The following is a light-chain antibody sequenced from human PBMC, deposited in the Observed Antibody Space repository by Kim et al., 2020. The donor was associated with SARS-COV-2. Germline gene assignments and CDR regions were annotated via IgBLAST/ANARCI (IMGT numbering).Light chain of an antibody. CDR2: DAS. V-gene: IGKV3-11*01. J-gene: IGKJ4*01. CDR3: HQRSDWPLT. CDR1: QSVNTF. Sequence: EIVLTQSPATLSLSPGERATLSCRASQSVNTFLAWYQQKPGQAPRLLIYDASNRATGIPARFSGSGSGTGFTLTISTLGPEDFAVYYCHQRSDWPLTFGGGTKVDIK.